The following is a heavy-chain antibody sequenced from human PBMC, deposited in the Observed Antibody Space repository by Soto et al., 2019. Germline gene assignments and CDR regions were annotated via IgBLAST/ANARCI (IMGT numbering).Heavy chain of an antibody. Sequence: SETLSLTCTVSGGSISSYYWSWIRQPPGKGLEWIGYIYYSGSTNYNPSLKSRVTISVDTSKNQFSLKLSSVTAADTAVYYCARINAAAASLSYYYYYMDVWGKGTTVTVS. D-gene: IGHD6-13*01. CDR3: ARINAAAASLSYYYYYMDV. J-gene: IGHJ6*03. CDR1: GGSISSYY. V-gene: IGHV4-59*01. CDR2: IYYSGST.